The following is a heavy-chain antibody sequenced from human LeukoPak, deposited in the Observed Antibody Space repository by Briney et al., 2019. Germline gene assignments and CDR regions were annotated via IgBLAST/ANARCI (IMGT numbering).Heavy chain of an antibody. CDR1: GFTFGDYG. CDR2: IKQDGSEK. J-gene: IGHJ4*02. CDR3: ARETSSSDY. V-gene: IGHV3-7*01. Sequence: GGSLRLSCITSGFTFGDYGLSWVRQAPGKGLEWVANIKQDGSEKYYVDSVKGRFTISRDNAKNSLYLQMNSLRAEDTAVYYCARETSSSDYWGQGTLVTVSS. D-gene: IGHD6-6*01.